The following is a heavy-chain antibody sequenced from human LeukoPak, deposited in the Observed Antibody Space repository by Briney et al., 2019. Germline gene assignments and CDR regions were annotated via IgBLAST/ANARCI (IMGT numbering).Heavy chain of an antibody. D-gene: IGHD3-10*01. V-gene: IGHV4-59*01. CDR1: GGSISSYY. CDR3: ARAYYYGSGSSNWFDP. Sequence: SETLSLTCTVSGGSISSYYGSWIRQPPGKGLEWIGYIYYSGSTNYNPSLKSRVTISVDTSKNQFSLKLSSVTAADTAVYYCARAYYYGSGSSNWFDPWGQGTLVTVSS. J-gene: IGHJ5*02. CDR2: IYYSGST.